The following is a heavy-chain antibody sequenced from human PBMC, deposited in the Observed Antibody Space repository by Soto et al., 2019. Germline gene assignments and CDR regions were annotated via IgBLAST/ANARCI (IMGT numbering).Heavy chain of an antibody. CDR2: ISSSSSYT. J-gene: IGHJ4*02. D-gene: IGHD3-22*01. CDR3: ARDYHYDSSGYYFDY. CDR1: GFTFSDYY. Sequence: QVQLVESGGGLVKPGGSLRLSCAASGFTFSDYYMSWIRQAPGKGLVWVSYISSSSSYTNYADSVKGRFTISRDNAKNSLYLQMNSLRAEDTAVYHCARDYHYDSSGYYFDYWGQGTLVTVSS. V-gene: IGHV3-11*06.